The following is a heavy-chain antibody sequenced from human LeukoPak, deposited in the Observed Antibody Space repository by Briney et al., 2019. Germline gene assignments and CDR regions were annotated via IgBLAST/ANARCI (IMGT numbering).Heavy chain of an antibody. CDR1: GFTFSSYW. Sequence: PGGSLRLSCAASGFTFSSYWMSWVRQAPGKGLKWVANIKQDGSEKYYVGSVRGRFTISRDNAKNSLDLQMSSLRAEDTAVYYCARERGGYCSGATCYKAFDIWGQGTMVTVSS. CDR3: ARERGGYCSGATCYKAFDI. D-gene: IGHD2-2*02. J-gene: IGHJ3*02. V-gene: IGHV3-7*01. CDR2: IKQDGSEK.